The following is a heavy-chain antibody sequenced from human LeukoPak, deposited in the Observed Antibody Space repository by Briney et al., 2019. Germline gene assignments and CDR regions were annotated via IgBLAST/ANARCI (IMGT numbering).Heavy chain of an antibody. CDR2: IKQDGTEK. D-gene: IGHD3-10*01. CDR3: VRRGWFGELFPANY. CDR1: GFTFSDFW. V-gene: IGHV3-7*01. J-gene: IGHJ4*02. Sequence: PGGSLRLSCAASGFTFSDFWMTWARQAPGKGLEWVANIKQDGTEKYYVDSVRGRFTISRDNAKSSLYLQMNSLRAEDTAVYYCVRRGWFGELFPANYWGQGTLVTVSS.